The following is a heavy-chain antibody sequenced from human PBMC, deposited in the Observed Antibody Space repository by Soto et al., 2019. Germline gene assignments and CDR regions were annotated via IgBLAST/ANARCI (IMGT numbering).Heavy chain of an antibody. J-gene: IGHJ5*02. CDR3: VKNSGWFNT. V-gene: IGHV3-23*01. D-gene: IGHD3-10*01. CDR1: GFTFGTTD. CDR2: IDGSGGIT. Sequence: QLLQSGGGLVQPGGSLTLSCAASGFTFGTTDMSWVRQAPGEGLEWVSTIDGSGGITYYADSVKGRFTISRDNSRNTVYLQTTSLRGDDTALYYCVKNSGWFNTWGQGALVTVSS.